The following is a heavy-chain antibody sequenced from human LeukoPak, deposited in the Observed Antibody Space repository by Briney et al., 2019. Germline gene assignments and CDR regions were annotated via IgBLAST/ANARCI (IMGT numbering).Heavy chain of an antibody. Sequence: PGGSLRLSCAASGFIFSGSAMRWVRQASGKGPEWVGRIRNKAHNYATAYAASVKGRFTISRDDSKNTAYLQMNRLKSEDTAVYYCTRHVGGDYVFDYWGQGTLVTVSS. J-gene: IGHJ4*02. CDR1: GFIFSGSA. D-gene: IGHD4-17*01. CDR3: TRHVGGDYVFDY. V-gene: IGHV3-73*01. CDR2: IRNKAHNYAT.